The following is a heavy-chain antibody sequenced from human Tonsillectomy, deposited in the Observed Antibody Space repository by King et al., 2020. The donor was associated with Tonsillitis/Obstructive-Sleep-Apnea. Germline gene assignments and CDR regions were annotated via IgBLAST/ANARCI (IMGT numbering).Heavy chain of an antibody. J-gene: IGHJ4*02. Sequence: VQLVESGGGLVQPGRSLRLSCAASGFTFDDYAMHWVRQAPGKGLEWVSGISWNSGSIGYADSVKGRFTISRDNDMNSLYLQMNSLRAEDTALYYCAKDFGIAVAGTLGFDYWGQGTLVTVSS. D-gene: IGHD6-19*01. CDR1: GFTFDDYA. CDR3: AKDFGIAVAGTLGFDY. V-gene: IGHV3-9*01. CDR2: ISWNSGSI.